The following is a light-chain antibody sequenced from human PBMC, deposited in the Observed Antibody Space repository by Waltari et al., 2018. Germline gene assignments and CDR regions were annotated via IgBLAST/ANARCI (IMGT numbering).Light chain of an antibody. Sequence: MTQSPDTLSMSAGESVTLSCRASRHIGGSLAWYQEKAGQAPRLLFYHASNRATGGADRFSAAGSGTDFTLTISSLRSEDSAVYYCQQYNDWPPYTFGQGTKLE. V-gene: IGKV3-15*01. CDR3: QQYNDWPPYT. CDR2: HAS. J-gene: IGKJ2*01. CDR1: RHIGGS.